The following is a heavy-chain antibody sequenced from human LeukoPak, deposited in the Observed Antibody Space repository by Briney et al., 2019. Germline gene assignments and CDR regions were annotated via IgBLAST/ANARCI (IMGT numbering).Heavy chain of an antibody. Sequence: GGSLRLSCAATGFTFTTYTMTWVRQAPGKGLECVSTISGSGTDTYYADSVKGRFTISRDNSRNTLFLQMNSLRAEDTAVYYCAKDRAGTPWADWGQGTLVTVSS. J-gene: IGHJ4*02. D-gene: IGHD1-1*01. V-gene: IGHV3-23*01. CDR3: AKDRAGTPWAD. CDR1: GFTFTTYT. CDR2: ISGSGTDT.